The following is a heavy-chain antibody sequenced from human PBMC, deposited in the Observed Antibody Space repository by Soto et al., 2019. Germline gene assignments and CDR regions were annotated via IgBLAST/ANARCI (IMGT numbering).Heavy chain of an antibody. Sequence: KTSETLSLTCTVSGGSISSSSYYWGWIRQPPGKGLERIGSIYYSGSTYYNPSLKSRVTISVDTSKSQFSLKLSSVTAADTAVYYCARQVAYGDYLDYWGQGTLVTVSS. CDR3: ARQVAYGDYLDY. V-gene: IGHV4-39*01. D-gene: IGHD4-17*01. CDR2: IYYSGST. CDR1: GGSISSSSYY. J-gene: IGHJ4*02.